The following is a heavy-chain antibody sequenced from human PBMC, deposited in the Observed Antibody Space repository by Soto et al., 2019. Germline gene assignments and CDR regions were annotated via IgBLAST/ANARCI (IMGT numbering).Heavy chain of an antibody. J-gene: IGHJ6*02. Sequence: SETLSLTCTVSGGSISSSSYYWGWIRQPPGKGLEWIGSIYYSGSTYYNPSLKSRVTISVDTSKNQFSLKLSSVTAAETAVYYCARHVSRSGWYGVGIYYYYGMDVWGQGTTVTVSS. CDR1: GGSISSSSYY. D-gene: IGHD6-19*01. CDR3: ARHVSRSGWYGVGIYYYYGMDV. V-gene: IGHV4-39*01. CDR2: IYYSGST.